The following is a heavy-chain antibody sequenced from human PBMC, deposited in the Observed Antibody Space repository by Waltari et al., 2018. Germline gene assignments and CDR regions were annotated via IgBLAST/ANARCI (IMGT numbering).Heavy chain of an antibody. D-gene: IGHD3-3*01. CDR1: GYTFSDYG. J-gene: IGHJ5*02. V-gene: IGHV1-18*01. CDR3: ARERHRLMEEGYLMALDP. CDR2: ISGNNGHT. Sequence: QVQLVQSGAAVKKPGASVKVSCTASGYTFSDYGFSWARQAPGQGLEWMGWISGNNGHTNHAQKFQGRLIMTEDTSATTVYMELTYLTSDDTAVYYCARERHRLMEEGYLMALDPWGQGTLVTVSS.